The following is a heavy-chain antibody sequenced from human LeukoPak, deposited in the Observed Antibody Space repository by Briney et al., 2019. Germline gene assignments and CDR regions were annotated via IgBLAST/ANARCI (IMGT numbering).Heavy chain of an antibody. J-gene: IGHJ4*02. CDR1: GFNFAPYS. CDR3: ARASDTMVRGVLSYYFDY. CDR2: ISPTSRTI. D-gene: IGHD3-10*01. V-gene: IGHV3-48*02. Sequence: GGSLRLSCAASGFNFAPYSINWVRQAPGKGLEWLSYISPTSRTIYYADSVKGRFTMSRDNAKNSLFLQMDSLRDEDSAIYYCARASDTMVRGVLSYYFDYLGQGTLVTVSS.